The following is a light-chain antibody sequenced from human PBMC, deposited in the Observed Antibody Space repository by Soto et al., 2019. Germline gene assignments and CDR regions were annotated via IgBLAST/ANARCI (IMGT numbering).Light chain of an antibody. CDR2: GAS. J-gene: IGKJ1*01. CDR3: QQYGSSPPT. V-gene: IGKV3-20*01. Sequence: EIVLTQSPGTLSLSPGERATLSCRASQSVSSNYLAWYQRKPGQAPRLLIYGASSRATDIPARFSGSGSGTDFTLTITRLEPEDFAVYFCQQYGSSPPTFGQGTKVESK. CDR1: QSVSSNY.